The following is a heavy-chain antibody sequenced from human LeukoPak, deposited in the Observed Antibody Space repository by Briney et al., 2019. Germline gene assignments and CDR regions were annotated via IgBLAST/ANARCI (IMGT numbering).Heavy chain of an antibody. J-gene: IGHJ5*02. D-gene: IGHD6-19*01. CDR3: TKAAIAVAGTGGWLDP. CDR2: MYYGGNT. CDR1: GGSISSYY. Sequence: SETLSLTCTVSGGSISSYYWSWIRQTPGKGLEWIGYMYYGGNTNYNPSLKSRVSISVDASKNQLSLRLNSVTAADTAVYYCTKAAIAVAGTGGWLDPWGQGTLVIVSS. V-gene: IGHV4-59*01.